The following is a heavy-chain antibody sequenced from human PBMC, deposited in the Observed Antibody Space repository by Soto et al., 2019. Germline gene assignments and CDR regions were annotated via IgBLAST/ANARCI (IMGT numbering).Heavy chain of an antibody. Sequence: QITLKESGPTLVKPTQTLTLTCSFSGFSLSTNGVGVGWIRQPPGKALEWLALIYWDDDKRYRPSLKSRLTITKDTSKNQVVLITANMDPVDTATYYCAHRPKSAWHFDYWGQGTLVTVSS. J-gene: IGHJ4*02. CDR2: IYWDDDK. CDR3: AHRPKSAWHFDY. V-gene: IGHV2-5*02. CDR1: GFSLSTNGVG.